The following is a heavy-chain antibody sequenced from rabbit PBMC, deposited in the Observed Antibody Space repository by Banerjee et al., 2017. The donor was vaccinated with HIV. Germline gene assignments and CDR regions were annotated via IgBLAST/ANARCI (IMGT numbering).Heavy chain of an antibody. CDR2: IYPDYGST. CDR3: ARDAGYAGYGYANYFNL. CDR1: GFSFSNSYY. Sequence: QEQLEESGGDLVKPEGSLTLTCTASGFSFSNSYYMCWVRQAPGKGLEWIAYIYPDYGSTDYASWVNGRFTISLDNAQNTVFLQMTSLTAADTATYFCARDAGYAGYGYANYFNLWGQGTLVTVS. V-gene: IGHV1S45*01. J-gene: IGHJ4*01. D-gene: IGHD6-1*01.